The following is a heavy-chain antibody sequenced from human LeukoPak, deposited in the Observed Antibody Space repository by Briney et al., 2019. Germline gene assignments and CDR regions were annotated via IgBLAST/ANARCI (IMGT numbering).Heavy chain of an antibody. D-gene: IGHD2-15*01. CDR3: ARDLFVVAFDY. Sequence: ASVKVSCKASGYTFTNYGISWVRQAPGQGLEWMGWISAHNGNIKYAQNLQGRVTMTTDTSTNTAYMELRSLRSDDTAVYYCARDLFVVAFDYWGQGTLVTVS. J-gene: IGHJ4*02. CDR1: GYTFTNYG. V-gene: IGHV1-18*01. CDR2: ISAHNGNI.